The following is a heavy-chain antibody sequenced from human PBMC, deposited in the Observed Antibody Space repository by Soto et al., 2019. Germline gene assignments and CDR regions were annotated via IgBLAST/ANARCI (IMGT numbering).Heavy chain of an antibody. CDR2: ISTFHGNT. V-gene: IGHV1-18*01. J-gene: IGHJ4*02. Sequence: ASVKVSCKTSGYTFTNQGISWVRQAPGQGLQWVGWISTFHGNTDYAQNFQGRVTLTTDTSTSTAYMELRSLRSDDTAVYYCARDPHLSSWRKIDSWGQGTLVTVSS. D-gene: IGHD6-13*01. CDR1: GYTFTNQG. CDR3: ARDPHLSSWRKIDS.